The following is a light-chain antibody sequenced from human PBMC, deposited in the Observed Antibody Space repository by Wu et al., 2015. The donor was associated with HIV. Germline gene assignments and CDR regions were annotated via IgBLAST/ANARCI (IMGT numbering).Light chain of an antibody. Sequence: DVQVTQSPSSLSASLGDRVTITCRASQVIGDYLAWYQQKPGKAPKLLIYAASTLQSGVPSRISGSRSGTVFTLTINSLQTEDVATYVCQKLSSAPLTFGGGTKVDIK. CDR3: QKLSSAPLT. V-gene: IGKV1-27*01. CDR2: AAS. CDR1: QVIGDY. J-gene: IGKJ4*01.